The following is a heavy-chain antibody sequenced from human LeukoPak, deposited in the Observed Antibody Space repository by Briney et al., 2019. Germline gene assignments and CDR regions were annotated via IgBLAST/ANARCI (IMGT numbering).Heavy chain of an antibody. Sequence: SETLSLTCAVYGGPFSDYYWSWIRQPPGKGLEWIGKINHSGSTNYSPSLKSRVTISVDKSKNHFSLNLNSITSADTAIYYCARGGDWKFDYWGQGALVTVSS. CDR2: INHSGST. CDR3: ARGGDWKFDY. J-gene: IGHJ4*02. V-gene: IGHV4-34*01. D-gene: IGHD1-1*01. CDR1: GGPFSDYY.